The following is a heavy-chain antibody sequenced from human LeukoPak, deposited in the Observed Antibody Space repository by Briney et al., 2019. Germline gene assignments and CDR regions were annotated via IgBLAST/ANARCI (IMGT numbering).Heavy chain of an antibody. D-gene: IGHD6-19*01. CDR3: ARSPDLIAVAGTFDY. CDR2: IYDSGST. J-gene: IGHJ4*02. Sequence: SETLSLTCTVSGGSISSYYWSWIRQAPGKGVEWIGYIYDSGSTNYNASLKSRVTISVDTSKNQFSLKVSFVTAADTAVYYCARSPDLIAVAGTFDYWGQGTLVTVSS. CDR1: GGSISSYY. V-gene: IGHV4-59*08.